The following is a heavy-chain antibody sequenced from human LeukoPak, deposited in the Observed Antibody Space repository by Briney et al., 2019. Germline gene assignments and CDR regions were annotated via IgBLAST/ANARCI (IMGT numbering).Heavy chain of an antibody. J-gene: IGHJ4*02. CDR1: GFTFSSYA. CDR3: ARVLSDSTGWYHFDY. Sequence: GGSLRLSCAASGFTFSSYAMSWVRQAPGKGLEWVSVIFGGGSTYYADSVKGRFTISRDTSRNTLYLQMNSLRAEDTAVYYCARVLSDSTGWYHFDYWGQGTLVTVSS. V-gene: IGHV3-53*01. CDR2: IFGGGST. D-gene: IGHD6-19*01.